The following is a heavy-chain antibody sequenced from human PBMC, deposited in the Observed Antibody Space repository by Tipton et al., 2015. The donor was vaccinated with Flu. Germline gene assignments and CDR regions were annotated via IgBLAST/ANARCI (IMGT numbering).Heavy chain of an antibody. CDR3: ARDQDLRSDGDDDAFDI. D-gene: IGHD4-17*01. CDR2: IFHTGNT. V-gene: IGHV4-38-2*02. J-gene: IGHJ3*02. CDR1: GDSIRSDYY. Sequence: TLSFTCTVSGDSIRSDYYWGWIRQPPGKGLEWIGNIFHTGNTYHNPSLKSRVTISINTSKNQFSLKVFSVTAADTAVYYCARDQDLRSDGDDDAFDIWGHGTMVTVSS.